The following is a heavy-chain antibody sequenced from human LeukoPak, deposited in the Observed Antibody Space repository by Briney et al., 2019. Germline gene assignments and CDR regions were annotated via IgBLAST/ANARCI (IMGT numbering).Heavy chain of an antibody. J-gene: IGHJ4*02. CDR2: INSDGSST. D-gene: IGHD5-18*01. CDR1: GFSFSSYW. CDR3: ARGLDNYGYKFDY. Sequence: GGSLRLSCAASGFSFSSYWMHWVRQTPGKGLVWVSRINSDGSSTMYADSVKGRFTISRDNAKNTVYLQMNSLRAEDTAVYYCARGLDNYGYKFDYWGQGTLVTVSS. V-gene: IGHV3-74*03.